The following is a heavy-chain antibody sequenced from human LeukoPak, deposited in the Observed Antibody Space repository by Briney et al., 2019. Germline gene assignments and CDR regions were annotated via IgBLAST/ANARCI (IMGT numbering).Heavy chain of an antibody. CDR3: TRDLSATARAYDY. CDR2: ISGSGGST. J-gene: IGHJ4*02. D-gene: IGHD1-26*01. CDR1: GFTFSSYA. V-gene: IGHV3-23*01. Sequence: GASLRLSCAASGFTFSSYAMSWVRQAPGKGLEWVSAISGSGGSTYYADSVKGRFTISRDNSKNTLYLQMNSLRAEDTAVYYCTRDLSATARAYDYWGQGTLVTVSS.